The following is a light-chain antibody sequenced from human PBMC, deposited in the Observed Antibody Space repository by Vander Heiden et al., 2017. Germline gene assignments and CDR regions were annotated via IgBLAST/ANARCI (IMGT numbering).Light chain of an antibody. CDR3: CAYAGSSTFGV. CDR1: SSDVGSYNL. V-gene: IGLV2-23*02. CDR2: EVS. Sequence: SALPQPASVSGSPGQSITISCTGTSSDVGSYNLVSWYQQHPGKAPKLMIYEVSKRPSGVSNRFSGSKSGNTASLTISGLQAEDEADYYCCAYAGSSTFGVFGGGTKLTVL. J-gene: IGLJ2*01.